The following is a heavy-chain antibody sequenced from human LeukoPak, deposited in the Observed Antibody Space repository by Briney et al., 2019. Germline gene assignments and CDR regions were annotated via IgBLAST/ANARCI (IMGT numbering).Heavy chain of an antibody. CDR1: GFTVSSNY. D-gene: IGHD5-12*01. CDR2: MRFDGSNK. Sequence: GGSLRLSCAASGFTVSSNYMSWVRQPPARGLEGVTFMRFDGSNKYYADSLKGRFTISRDNAKNSLYLQMNSLRAEDTAVYYCARAGYEDYYFDYWGQGTLVTVSS. V-gene: IGHV3-30*02. J-gene: IGHJ4*02. CDR3: ARAGYEDYYFDY.